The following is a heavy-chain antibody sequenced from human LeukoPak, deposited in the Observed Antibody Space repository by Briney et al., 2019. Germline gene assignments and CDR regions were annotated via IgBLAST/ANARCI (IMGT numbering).Heavy chain of an antibody. CDR2: MNPNSGNT. D-gene: IGHD3-3*01. CDR3: ARGRSRITIFGVVMFDP. Sequence: GASVKVSCKASGYTFTSYDINWVRQAPGQGLEWMGWMNPNSGNTGYAQKFQGRVTMTRNTSISTAYVELSSLRSEDTAVYYCARGRSRITIFGVVMFDPWGQGTLVTVSS. CDR1: GYTFTSYD. V-gene: IGHV1-8*01. J-gene: IGHJ5*02.